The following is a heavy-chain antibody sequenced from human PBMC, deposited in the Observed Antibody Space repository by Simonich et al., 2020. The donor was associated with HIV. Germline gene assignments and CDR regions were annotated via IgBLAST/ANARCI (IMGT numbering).Heavy chain of an antibody. V-gene: IGHV4-34*01. Sequence: QVQLQQWGAGLLKPSETLSLTCAVYGGSLSGYYWSWIRQPPGKGLEWSWEINHSGRTNYNPSLKSRVTISVDTSKNQFSLKLSSVTAADTAVYYCARGFYQRLYYFDYWGQGTLVTVSS. CDR1: GGSLSGYY. CDR3: ARGFYQRLYYFDY. J-gene: IGHJ4*02. CDR2: INHSGRT. D-gene: IGHD2-2*01.